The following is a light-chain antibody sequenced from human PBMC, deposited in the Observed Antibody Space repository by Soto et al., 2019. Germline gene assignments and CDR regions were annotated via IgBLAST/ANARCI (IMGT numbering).Light chain of an antibody. V-gene: IGLV4-69*01. J-gene: IGLJ2*01. Sequence: QLVLTQSPSASASLGASVKLTCTLSSGHSNYAIAWHQQQPEKGPRYLMKLNSDGSHTKGDGIPDRFSGSSSGAERYLTISSLQSEDEADYYCQTGGTVVVFGGGTKLTVL. CDR3: QTGGTVVV. CDR1: SGHSNYA. CDR2: LNSDGSH.